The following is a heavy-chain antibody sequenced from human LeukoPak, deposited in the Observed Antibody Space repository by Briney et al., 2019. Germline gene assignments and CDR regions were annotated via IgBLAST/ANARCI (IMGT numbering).Heavy chain of an antibody. V-gene: IGHV3-7*04. J-gene: IGHJ6*02. CDR1: GFTFSLYW. Sequence: GGSLRLSCAASGFTFSLYWMTWVRQAPGKGLEWVANIKEDGGEKYYEDSVKGRFTISRDNAKNSLSLQMNSLRVEDTAVNYCVRARNYGSGSYPRAMDVWGQGTTVSVSS. CDR2: IKEDGGEK. D-gene: IGHD3-10*01. CDR3: VRARNYGSGSYPRAMDV.